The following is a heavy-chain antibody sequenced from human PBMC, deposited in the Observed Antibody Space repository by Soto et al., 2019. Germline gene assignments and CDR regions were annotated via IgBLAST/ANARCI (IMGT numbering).Heavy chain of an antibody. V-gene: IGHV3-23*01. Sequence: GGSLRLSCAASGFTFSSYAMSWIRQAPGKGLEWVSAISGSGGSTYYPDSVKGLFTISRDNSKNTLYLQMNSLRAEDTAVYYCAKGGNEPDAFDIWGQGTMVTVSS. J-gene: IGHJ3*02. CDR3: AKGGNEPDAFDI. CDR2: ISGSGGST. CDR1: GFTFSSYA.